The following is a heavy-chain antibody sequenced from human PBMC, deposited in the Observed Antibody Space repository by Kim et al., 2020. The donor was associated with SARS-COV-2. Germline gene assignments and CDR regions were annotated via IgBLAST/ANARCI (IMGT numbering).Heavy chain of an antibody. D-gene: IGHD3-10*01. CDR3: ARVGITMVRGVIIRGPSDY. CDR2: ISSSGSTI. CDR1: GFTFSDYY. J-gene: IGHJ4*02. Sequence: GESLRLSCAASGFTFSDYYMSWIRQAPGKGLEWVSYISSSGSTIYYADSVKGRFTISRDNAKNSLYLQMNSLRAEDTAVYYCARVGITMVRGVIIRGPSDYWGQGTLVTVSS. V-gene: IGHV3-11*01.